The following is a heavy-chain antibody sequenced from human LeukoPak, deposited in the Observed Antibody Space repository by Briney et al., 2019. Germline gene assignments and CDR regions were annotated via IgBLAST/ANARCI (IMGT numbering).Heavy chain of an antibody. Sequence: GGSLRLSCAASGFTFSSYGMHWVRQAPGKGLEWVAFIRYDGSNKYYADSVKGRFTISRDNSKNTLYLQMNSLRAEDTAVYYCARDPAVAGRESYYYYYMGVWGKGTTVTVSS. J-gene: IGHJ6*03. CDR2: IRYDGSNK. CDR1: GFTFSSYG. D-gene: IGHD6-19*01. CDR3: ARDPAVAGRESYYYYYMGV. V-gene: IGHV3-30*02.